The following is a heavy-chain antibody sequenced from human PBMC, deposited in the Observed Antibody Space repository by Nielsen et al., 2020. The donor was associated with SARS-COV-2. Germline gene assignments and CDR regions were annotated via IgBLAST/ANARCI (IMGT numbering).Heavy chain of an antibody. Sequence: GGSLRLSCAASGFTFSSLWMSWVRQVPGKGLEWVADIKPDGSEKFYVDSVKGRFTISRDNAKNSLYLQMNSLRAEDTALYYCAKDSGDYDNYGMDVWGQGTTVTVSS. J-gene: IGHJ6*02. D-gene: IGHD2-21*02. CDR2: IKPDGSEK. CDR1: GFTFSSLW. CDR3: AKDSGDYDNYGMDV. V-gene: IGHV3-7*03.